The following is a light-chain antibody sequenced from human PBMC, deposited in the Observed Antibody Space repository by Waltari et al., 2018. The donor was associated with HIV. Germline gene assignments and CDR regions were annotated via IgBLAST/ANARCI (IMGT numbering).Light chain of an antibody. CDR2: DVS. Sequence: QSALTQPASVSGSPGQSLPISCTGARSDVGGYKYVPWYQHHPGKAPKLLIYDVSKRPSGVSNRFSGSKSGNTASLTISGLQAEDEADYYCCSYAGSSTLLFGGGTKVTVL. J-gene: IGLJ3*02. V-gene: IGLV2-23*02. CDR3: CSYAGSSTLL. CDR1: RSDVGGYKY.